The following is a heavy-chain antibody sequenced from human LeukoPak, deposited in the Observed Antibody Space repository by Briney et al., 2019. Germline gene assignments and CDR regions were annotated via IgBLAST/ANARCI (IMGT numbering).Heavy chain of an antibody. D-gene: IGHD4-17*01. CDR1: GFTVSSNY. V-gene: IGHV3-66*01. CDR3: ARADYGDYDPRGN. CDR2: IYSGGST. Sequence: GGSLRLSCAASGFTVSSNYMSCVRQAPGKGLEWVSVIYSGGSTYYADSVKGRFTISRDNSKNRLYLQMNSPRAEDTAVYYCARADYGDYDPRGNWGQGTLVTVSS. J-gene: IGHJ4*02.